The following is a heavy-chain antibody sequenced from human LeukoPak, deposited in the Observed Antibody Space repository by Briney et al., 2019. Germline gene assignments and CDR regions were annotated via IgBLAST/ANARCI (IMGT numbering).Heavy chain of an antibody. CDR2: MNPNSGNT. J-gene: IGHJ4*02. D-gene: IGHD1-26*01. CDR3: ARVGIIVGADFDY. Sequence: ASVKVSCKASGYTFTSYDINWVRQATGQGLEWMGWMNPNSGNTGYAQKFQGRLTMTRNTSISTAYMELSSLRSEDTAVYYCARVGIIVGADFDYWGQGTLVTVSS. CDR1: GYTFTSYD. V-gene: IGHV1-8*01.